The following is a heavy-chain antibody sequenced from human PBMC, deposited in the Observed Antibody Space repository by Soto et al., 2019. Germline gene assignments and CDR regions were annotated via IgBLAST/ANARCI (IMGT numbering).Heavy chain of an antibody. J-gene: IGHJ5*02. CDR1: GFSLSTSGVG. Sequence: SGPTLVNPTQTLTLTCTFSGFSLSTSGVGVGWIRQPPGKALEWLALIYWDDDKRYSPSLKSRLTITKDTSKNQVVLTMTNMDPVDTATYYCAHRRRTPILTGYYPNIWFEPWGQGTRVTVSS. CDR2: IYWDDDK. V-gene: IGHV2-5*02. CDR3: AHRRRTPILTGYYPNIWFEP. D-gene: IGHD3-9*01.